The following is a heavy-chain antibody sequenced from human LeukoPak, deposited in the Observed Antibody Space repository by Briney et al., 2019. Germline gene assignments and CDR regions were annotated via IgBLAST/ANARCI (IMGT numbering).Heavy chain of an antibody. J-gene: IGHJ5*02. CDR3: ARVSLAWFDP. Sequence: SETLSLTCTVSGGSISSYYWSWIRQPPGKGLEWIGYIYYSGSTNYNPSLKSRVTISVDASKNQFSLKLSSVTAADTAVYYCARVSLAWFDPWGQGTLVTVSS. CDR1: GGSISSYY. V-gene: IGHV4-59*01. CDR2: IYYSGST.